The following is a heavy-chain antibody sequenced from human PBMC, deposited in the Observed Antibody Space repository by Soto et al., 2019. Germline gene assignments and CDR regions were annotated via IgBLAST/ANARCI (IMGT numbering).Heavy chain of an antibody. Sequence: ASVKVSCKASGYTFTSYGISWVRQAPGQGLEWMGWISAYNGNTNYAQKLQGRVTMTTDTSTSTAYMELRSLRSDDTAVYYCARDHDDSPIFGVDIAPLDVWGQGTTVTVSS. D-gene: IGHD3-3*01. V-gene: IGHV1-18*01. CDR1: GYTFTSYG. CDR3: ARDHDDSPIFGVDIAPLDV. CDR2: ISAYNGNT. J-gene: IGHJ6*02.